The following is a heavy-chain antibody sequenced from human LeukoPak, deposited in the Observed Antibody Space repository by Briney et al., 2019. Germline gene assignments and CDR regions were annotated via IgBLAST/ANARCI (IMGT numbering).Heavy chain of an antibody. CDR2: IYHSGST. CDR3: ARAHVNNWFDP. CDR1: GGSISSGGYS. Sequence: SETLSLTCAVSGGSISSGGYSWSWIRQPPGKGLEWIGYIYHSGSTYYNPSLKSRVTISVDTSKNQFSLKLSSVTAADTAVYYCARAHVNNWFDPWGQGTLVTVSS. V-gene: IGHV4-30-2*05. J-gene: IGHJ5*02.